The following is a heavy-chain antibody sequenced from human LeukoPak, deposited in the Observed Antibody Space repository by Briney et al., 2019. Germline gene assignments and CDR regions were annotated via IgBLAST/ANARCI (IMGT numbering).Heavy chain of an antibody. Sequence: PGGSLRLSCAASGFTFSSYAMHWVRQAPGKGLEWVAVISYDGSNKYYADSVKGRFTISRDNSKNTLYLQMNSLRAEDTAVYYCAKDITRYCSSTSCFGGDYWGQGTLVTVSS. CDR2: ISYDGSNK. CDR1: GFTFSSYA. D-gene: IGHD2-2*01. V-gene: IGHV3-30*04. CDR3: AKDITRYCSSTSCFGGDY. J-gene: IGHJ4*02.